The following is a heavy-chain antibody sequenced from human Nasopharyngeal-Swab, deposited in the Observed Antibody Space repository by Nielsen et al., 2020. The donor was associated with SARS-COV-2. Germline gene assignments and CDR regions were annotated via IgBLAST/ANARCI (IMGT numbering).Heavy chain of an antibody. CDR3: ARRPTGYGDYYFDS. CDR2: IYSSGDT. CDR1: GGSISSRSYY. D-gene: IGHD4-17*01. Sequence: SETLSLTCSVSGGSISSRSYYWVWIRQAPGKGLEWIGSIYSSGDTYYNPPLKSRVTISMDTSKKQFSLQMSSVTTADTAVYYCARRPTGYGDYYFDSWGQGTLVTVSS. V-gene: IGHV4-39*07. J-gene: IGHJ4*02.